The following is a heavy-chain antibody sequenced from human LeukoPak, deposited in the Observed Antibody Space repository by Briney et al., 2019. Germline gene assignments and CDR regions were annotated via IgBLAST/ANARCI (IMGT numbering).Heavy chain of an antibody. Sequence: ASVKVSCKASGYTFTSYYMHWVRQAPGQGLEWMGWMNPNSDNKGYAQKFQGRVTITRNTSINTAYMELSSLRSEDTAVYYCARGNYLVDYWGQGTLVTVSS. CDR3: ARGNYLVDY. D-gene: IGHD1-7*01. V-gene: IGHV1-8*03. J-gene: IGHJ4*02. CDR1: GYTFTSYY. CDR2: MNPNSDNK.